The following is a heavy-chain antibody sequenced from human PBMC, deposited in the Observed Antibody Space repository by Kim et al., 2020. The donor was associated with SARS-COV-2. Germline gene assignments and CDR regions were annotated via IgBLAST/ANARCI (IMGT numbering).Heavy chain of an antibody. CDR2: ISYDRVNK. V-gene: IGHV3-30*18. D-gene: IGHD6-19*01. Sequence: GGSLRLSCAASGFTFSSYGMHWVRQAPGKGLEWVALISYDRVNKSYPDSVRGRFTISRDNSENTLYLQMNSLRAEDTAMYYCAKDKDAWYSSGHLDYWGQGTLVTVSS. CDR1: GFTFSSYG. J-gene: IGHJ4*02. CDR3: AKDKDAWYSSGHLDY.